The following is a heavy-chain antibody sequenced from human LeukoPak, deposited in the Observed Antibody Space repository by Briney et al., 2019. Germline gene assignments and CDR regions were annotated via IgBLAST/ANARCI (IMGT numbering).Heavy chain of an antibody. CDR1: GFTLSRHP. Sequence: GGSLRLSCAASGFTLSRHPIFWVRQAPGKGLEWVSSISSSSTYIYYADSVKGRFTISRDYAKNSLYLQMNSLRAEDTAVYYCARDPARYDSSGYYYFDYWGQGTLVTVSS. CDR2: ISSSSTYI. J-gene: IGHJ4*02. D-gene: IGHD3-22*01. V-gene: IGHV3-21*01. CDR3: ARDPARYDSSGYYYFDY.